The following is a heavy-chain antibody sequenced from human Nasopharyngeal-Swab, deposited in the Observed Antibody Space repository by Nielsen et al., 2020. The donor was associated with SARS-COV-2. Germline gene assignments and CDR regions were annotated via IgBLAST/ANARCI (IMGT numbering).Heavy chain of an antibody. CDR3: ARDEGARVLWFGELSTYYYYGMDV. J-gene: IGHJ6*02. V-gene: IGHV3-48*03. D-gene: IGHD3-10*01. CDR2: ISSSGSTI. Sequence: WLRQPPGKGLEWVSYISSSGSTIYYADSVKGRFTISRDNAKNSRYLQMNSLRAEDTAVYYCARDEGARVLWFGELSTYYYYGMDVWGQGTTVTVSS.